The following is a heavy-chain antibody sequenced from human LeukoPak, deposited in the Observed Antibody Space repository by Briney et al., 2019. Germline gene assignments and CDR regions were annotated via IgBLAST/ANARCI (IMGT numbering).Heavy chain of an antibody. D-gene: IGHD2-15*01. Sequence: SETLSLTCTVSGGSISSYYWSWIRQPPGKGLEWIGYIYYSGSTNYNPSLKSRVTISVDTSKNQFSLKLSSVTAADTAVYYCARDPYCSGGSCYSGWFDYWGQGTLVTVSS. CDR1: GGSISSYY. CDR2: IYYSGST. J-gene: IGHJ4*02. CDR3: ARDPYCSGGSCYSGWFDY. V-gene: IGHV4-59*01.